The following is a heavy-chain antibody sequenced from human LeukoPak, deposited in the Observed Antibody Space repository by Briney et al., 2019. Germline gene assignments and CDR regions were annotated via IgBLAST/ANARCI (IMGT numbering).Heavy chain of an antibody. V-gene: IGHV1-8*01. CDR2: MSPNSGNT. CDR1: GYTFTSYD. J-gene: IGHJ4*02. D-gene: IGHD1-26*01. Sequence: GASAKVSCKASGYTFTSYDINWVRQATGQGLEWMGWMSPNSGNTGYAQKFQGRVTMTRNTSISTAYMELSSLRSEDTAVYYCARVDLAGAKGGGYWGQGTLVTVSS. CDR3: ARVDLAGAKGGGY.